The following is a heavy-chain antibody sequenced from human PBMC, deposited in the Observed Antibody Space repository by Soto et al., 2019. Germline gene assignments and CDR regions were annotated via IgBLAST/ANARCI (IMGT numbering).Heavy chain of an antibody. J-gene: IGHJ5*02. Sequence: QLQLQESGPGLVKPSETLSLTCTVSGGSISSSSYYWGWIRQPPGKGLEWIGSIYYSGSTYYNPSLKSRVTISVDTSENQFSLKLSSVTAADTAVYYCARRNYDILTGYYNWFDPWGQGTLVTVSS. CDR2: IYYSGST. CDR3: ARRNYDILTGYYNWFDP. CDR1: GGSISSSSYY. V-gene: IGHV4-39*01. D-gene: IGHD3-9*01.